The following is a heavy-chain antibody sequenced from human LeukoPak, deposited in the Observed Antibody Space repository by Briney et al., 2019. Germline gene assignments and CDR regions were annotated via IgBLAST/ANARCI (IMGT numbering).Heavy chain of an antibody. D-gene: IGHD3-10*01. Sequence: SQTLSLTCAISGDSVSSNSAAWNWIRRSPSRGLEWLGRTYYRSKWYNDYAVSVKSRITINPDTSKNQFSLQLNSVTPEDTAVYYCARENQITMVRGVNYYYYGMDVWGKGTTVTVSS. CDR2: TYYRSKWYN. CDR3: ARENQITMVRGVNYYYYGMDV. J-gene: IGHJ6*04. CDR1: GDSVSSNSAA. V-gene: IGHV6-1*01.